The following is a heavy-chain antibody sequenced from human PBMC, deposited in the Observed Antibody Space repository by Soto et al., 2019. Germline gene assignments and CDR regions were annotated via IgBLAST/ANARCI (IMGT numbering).Heavy chain of an antibody. CDR3: ARARGSRNWFDP. D-gene: IGHD2-15*01. CDR1: GYSFTSYW. V-gene: IGHV5-10-1*01. Sequence: GESLKISCKGSGYSFTSYWISWVRQMPGKGLEWMGRIDPSDSYTNYSPSFQGHVTISADKSISTAYLQWSSLKASDTAMYYCARARGSRNWFDPWGQGTLVTVSS. CDR2: IDPSDSYT. J-gene: IGHJ5*02.